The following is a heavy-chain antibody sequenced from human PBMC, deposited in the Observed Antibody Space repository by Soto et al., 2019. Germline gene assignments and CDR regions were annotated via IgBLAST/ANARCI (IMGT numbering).Heavy chain of an antibody. CDR3: TTDSLFTGQLVRMDN. D-gene: IGHD3-9*01. V-gene: IGHV3-15*07. Sequence: GGSLRLSCAASGFTFSDAWINWVRQAPGKGLEWVGRIKSKIDGGTTDFAAPVKGRFASSREDSRDMVYMEMYGLKTDDTVVYYCTTDSLFTGQLVRMDNWGHGALVTVSS. CDR1: GFTFSDAW. J-gene: IGHJ4*01. CDR2: IKSKIDGGTT.